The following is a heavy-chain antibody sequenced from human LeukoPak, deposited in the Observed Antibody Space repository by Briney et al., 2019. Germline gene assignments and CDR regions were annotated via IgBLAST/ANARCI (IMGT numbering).Heavy chain of an antibody. CDR3: ARDRRVYYDFWSGYYTYYYYYGMDV. CDR1: GFTFRNYG. D-gene: IGHD3-3*01. V-gene: IGHV3-33*01. CDR2: IWYDGSNK. J-gene: IGHJ6*02. Sequence: PGGSLRLSCAASGFTFRNYGMHWVRQAPGKGLEWVAVIWYDGSNKYYADSVKGRFTISRDNSKNTLYLQMNSLRAEDTAVYYCARDRRVYYDFWSGYYTYYYYYGMDVWGQGTTVTVSS.